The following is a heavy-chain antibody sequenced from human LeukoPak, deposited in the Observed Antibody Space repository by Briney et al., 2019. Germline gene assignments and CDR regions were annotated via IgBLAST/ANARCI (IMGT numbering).Heavy chain of an antibody. CDR2: IYYSGST. CDR1: GGSISSYY. J-gene: IGHJ6*03. Sequence: SGTLSHTCTVSGGSISSYYWSWIRQPPGKGLEWFGYIYYSGSTNYNPSLKSRVTISVDTSKNQFSLKLSSVTAADTAVYYCARDGGSLGDYYYYMDVWGKGTTVTVSS. CDR3: ARDGGSLGDYYYYMDV. V-gene: IGHV4-59*01. D-gene: IGHD1-26*01.